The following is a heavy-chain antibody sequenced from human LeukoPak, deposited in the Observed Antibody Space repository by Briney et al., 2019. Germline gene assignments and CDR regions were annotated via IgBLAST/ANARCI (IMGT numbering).Heavy chain of an antibody. Sequence: PGGSLRLSCAASGFTFSSYAMTWVRQAPAKGLEWVSSISPTGTTYYADSVKGRFTVSRDNSKNTLFLQMDSLRADDTAVYYCAKPRVDSGTGSSYGHGLDYWGQGTLVSVSS. CDR1: GFTFSSYA. D-gene: IGHD5-18*01. J-gene: IGHJ4*02. CDR3: AKPRVDSGTGSSYGHGLDY. V-gene: IGHV3-23*01. CDR2: ISPTGTT.